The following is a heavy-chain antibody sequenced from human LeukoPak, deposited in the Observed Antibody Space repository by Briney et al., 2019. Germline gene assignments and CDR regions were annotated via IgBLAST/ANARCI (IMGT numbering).Heavy chain of an antibody. J-gene: IGHJ4*02. V-gene: IGHV3-23*01. CDR2: ISGSGGST. D-gene: IGHD3-10*01. CDR3: AKVGGSWSYYTDY. CDR1: GVTFSSYA. Sequence: GGSLRLSCEASGVTFSSYAMSWVRQAPGKGLEWVSAISGSGGSTYYADSVKGRFTISRDNSKNTLYLQMNSLRAEDTAVYYCAKVGGSWSYYTDYWGQGTLVTVSS.